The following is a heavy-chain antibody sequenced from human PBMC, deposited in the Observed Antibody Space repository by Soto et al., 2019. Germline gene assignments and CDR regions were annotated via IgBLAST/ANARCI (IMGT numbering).Heavy chain of an antibody. CDR2: IYYSGST. CDR3: ARGEGGRWEQPTDYFDY. D-gene: IGHD1-26*01. V-gene: IGHV4-59*01. Sequence: ETLSLTCTVSGGSISSYYWSWIRQPPGKGLEWIGYIYYSGSTNYNPSLKSRVTISVDTSKNQFSLKLSSVTAADTAVYYCARGEGGRWEQPTDYFDYWGQGTLVTVSS. J-gene: IGHJ4*02. CDR1: GGSISSYY.